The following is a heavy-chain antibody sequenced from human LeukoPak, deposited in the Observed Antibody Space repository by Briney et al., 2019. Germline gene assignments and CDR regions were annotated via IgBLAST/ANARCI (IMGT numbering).Heavy chain of an antibody. CDR3: ARDRVIYADYLYYFDY. Sequence: GGSLRLSCAASGFTFSSYWINWVRQAPGKGLVWVSRINSGGSSTSYADSVKGRFTISRDNAKNTLYLQMSSLRAEDTAVYYCARDRVIYADYLYYFDYWGQGTLVTVSS. CDR1: GFTFSSYW. J-gene: IGHJ4*02. CDR2: INSGGSST. V-gene: IGHV3-74*01. D-gene: IGHD4-17*01.